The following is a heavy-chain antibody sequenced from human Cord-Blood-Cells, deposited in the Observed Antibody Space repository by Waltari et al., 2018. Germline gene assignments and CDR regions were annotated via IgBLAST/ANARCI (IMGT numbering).Heavy chain of an antibody. V-gene: IGHV4-34*01. Sequence: QVQLQQWGAGLLKPSETLSLTCAVYGGSFSGYYWSWFRQPPGKGLEWIGEINHSGSTNYNPSLKSRVTISVDTSKNQFSLKLSSVTAADTAVYYCARAAGSSGDWGYFYYYYYMDVWGKGTTVTVSS. CDR3: ARAAGSSGDWGYFYYYYYMDV. CDR1: GGSFSGYY. J-gene: IGHJ6*03. D-gene: IGHD3-10*01. CDR2: INHSGST.